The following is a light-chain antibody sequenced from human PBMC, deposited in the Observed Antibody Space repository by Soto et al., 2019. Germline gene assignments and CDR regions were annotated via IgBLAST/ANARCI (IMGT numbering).Light chain of an antibody. CDR1: QSISIW. CDR3: QQYNDYPLT. Sequence: DIQMTQSPSTLSTSVGDRVTITCRASQSISIWLAWYQQKPGKAPNLLIHKASILDNGVPSRFSGSGSGTEFTLTISSLQPDDFATYYCQQYNDYPLTFGGGTKVEIK. V-gene: IGKV1-5*03. CDR2: KAS. J-gene: IGKJ4*01.